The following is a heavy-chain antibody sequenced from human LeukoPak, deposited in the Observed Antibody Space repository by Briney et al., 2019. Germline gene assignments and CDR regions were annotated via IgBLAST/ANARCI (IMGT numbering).Heavy chain of an antibody. CDR3: ARDGAAGAFDY. Sequence: GRSLRLSCAASGFTFGSYGMHWVRQAPGKGLEWVAVIWYDGSNKYYADSVKGRFTISRDNSKNTLYLQMNSLRAEDTAVYYCARDGAAGAFDYWGQGTLVTVSS. CDR2: IWYDGSNK. V-gene: IGHV3-33*01. D-gene: IGHD6-13*01. J-gene: IGHJ4*02. CDR1: GFTFGSYG.